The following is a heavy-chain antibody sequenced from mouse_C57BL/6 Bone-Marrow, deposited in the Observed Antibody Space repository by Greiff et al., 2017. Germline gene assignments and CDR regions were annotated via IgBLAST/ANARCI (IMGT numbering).Heavy chain of an antibody. D-gene: IGHD4-1*01. V-gene: IGHV1-80*01. J-gene: IGHJ3*01. Sequence: VKLQESGAELVKPGASVKISCTASGYAFSSYWMNWVKQRPGTGLEWIGQIYPGDGDTNYNGKFKGKATLTADKSSSTAYMQLSSLTSEDSAVYFCARRRIPGAYWGQGTLVTVSA. CDR3: ARRRIPGAY. CDR2: IYPGDGDT. CDR1: GYAFSSYW.